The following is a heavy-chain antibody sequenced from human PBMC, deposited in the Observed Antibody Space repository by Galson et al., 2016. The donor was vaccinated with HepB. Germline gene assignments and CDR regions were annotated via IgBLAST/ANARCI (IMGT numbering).Heavy chain of an antibody. CDR3: ARDRSYGDYEDYYFDY. D-gene: IGHD4-17*01. V-gene: IGHV3-21*01. J-gene: IGHJ4*02. Sequence: SLRLSCAASRFTFSTYSMNWVRQAPGKGLEWVSSISSSSSNIFYADSVEGRFTISRDNAKNSLYLQMNSLRAEDTAVYYCARDRSYGDYEDYYFDYWGQGTLVTASS. CDR2: ISSSSSNI. CDR1: RFTFSTYS.